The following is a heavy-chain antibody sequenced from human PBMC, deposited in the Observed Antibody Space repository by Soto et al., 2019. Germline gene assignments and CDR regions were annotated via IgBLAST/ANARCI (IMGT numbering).Heavy chain of an antibody. CDR2: ITYDGSNK. V-gene: IGHV3-30*18. CDR3: AKDRVGGTFYTPLGF. D-gene: IGHD1-7*01. Sequence: GGSLRLSCQASGFNFDNYGMHWVRQAPGKGLEWVAVITYDGSNKCYADSVKGRFTISRDNSKNTLSLHLNTLKPEDTAVYHCAKDRVGGTFYTPLGFWGQGTLVAVSS. J-gene: IGHJ4*02. CDR1: GFNFDNYG.